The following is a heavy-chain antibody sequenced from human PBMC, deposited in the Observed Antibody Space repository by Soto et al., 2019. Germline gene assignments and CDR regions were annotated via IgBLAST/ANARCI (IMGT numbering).Heavy chain of an antibody. V-gene: IGHV5-10-1*03. CDR3: VRHGNGTPFYFDF. J-gene: IGHJ4*02. CDR2: IDPSDSYT. D-gene: IGHD1-1*01. CDR1: GYKFIGYW. Sequence: EVQLVQSGAEMKKPGESLTISCRGSGYKFIGYWISWVRQMPGKCLEWVGRIDPSDSYTTYSPSFEGHVTISVDKSINTAYLQWRSLQASDTAKYYCVRHGNGTPFYFDFWGRGTLVPVSS.